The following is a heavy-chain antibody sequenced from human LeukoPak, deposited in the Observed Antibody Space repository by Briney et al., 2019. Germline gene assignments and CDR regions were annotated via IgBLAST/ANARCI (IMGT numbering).Heavy chain of an antibody. CDR2: IIPILGIA. J-gene: IGHJ4*02. Sequence: GASVKVSCKASGGTFSSYAISWGRQAPGQGLEWMGRIIPILGIANYAQKFQGRVTITADKSTSTAYMELSSLRSEDTAVYYCARADSSGWSLWGQGTLVTVSS. D-gene: IGHD6-19*01. V-gene: IGHV1-69*04. CDR1: GGTFSSYA. CDR3: ARADSSGWSL.